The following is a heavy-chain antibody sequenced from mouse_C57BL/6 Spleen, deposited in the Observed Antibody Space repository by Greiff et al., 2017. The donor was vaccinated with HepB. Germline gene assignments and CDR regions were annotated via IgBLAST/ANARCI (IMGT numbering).Heavy chain of an antibody. Sequence: DVMLVESGGGLVKPGGSLKLSCAASGFTFSSYAMSWVRQTPEKRLEWVATISDGGSYTYYPDNVKGRFTISRDNAKNNLYLQMSHLKSEDTAMYYCARDGRLRRGVYAMDYWGQGTSVTVSS. V-gene: IGHV5-4*01. CDR1: GFTFSSYA. CDR3: ARDGRLRRGVYAMDY. CDR2: ISDGGSYT. J-gene: IGHJ4*01. D-gene: IGHD2-4*01.